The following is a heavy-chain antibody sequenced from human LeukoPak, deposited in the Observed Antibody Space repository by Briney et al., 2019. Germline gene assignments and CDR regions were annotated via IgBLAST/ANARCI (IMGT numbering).Heavy chain of an antibody. Sequence: GGSLRLSCEASGFTFSTYWMSWVRQLPGKGLEWVANIKQDGSEKYYVDSVKGRFTISRDNAKNSLYLQMNSLRAEDTAVYYCARHMVRGVFDYWGQGTLVTVSS. CDR3: ARHMVRGVFDY. J-gene: IGHJ4*02. CDR1: GFTFSTYW. D-gene: IGHD3-10*01. CDR2: IKQDGSEK. V-gene: IGHV3-7*01.